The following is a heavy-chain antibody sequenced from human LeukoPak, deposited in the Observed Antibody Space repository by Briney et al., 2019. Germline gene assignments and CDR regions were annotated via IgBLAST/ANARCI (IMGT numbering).Heavy chain of an antibody. Sequence: ASVKVSCKASGYIFTSYGIRWVRQAPGQGLEWMGWISAYNGNTNYAQKLQGRVTMTTDTSTSTAYMELRSLRSDDTAVYYCARVPLIWFGELCYFDYWGQGTLVTVSS. D-gene: IGHD3-10*01. CDR1: GYIFTSYG. CDR2: ISAYNGNT. V-gene: IGHV1-18*01. CDR3: ARVPLIWFGELCYFDY. J-gene: IGHJ4*02.